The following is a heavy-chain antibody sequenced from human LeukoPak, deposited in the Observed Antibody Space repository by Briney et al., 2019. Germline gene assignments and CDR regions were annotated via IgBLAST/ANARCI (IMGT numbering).Heavy chain of an antibody. Sequence: TGGSLRLSCAASGFTFTTYWINWVRQAPGKGLEWVAVINQDGSEKYYVDSVKGRFTISRDNAKNSLYLQMNSLRAEDTAVYYCAKRGPGPVAGSYDYWGQGTLVTVSS. CDR1: GFTFTTYW. CDR3: AKRGPGPVAGSYDY. CDR2: INQDGSEK. J-gene: IGHJ4*02. V-gene: IGHV3-7*03. D-gene: IGHD6-19*01.